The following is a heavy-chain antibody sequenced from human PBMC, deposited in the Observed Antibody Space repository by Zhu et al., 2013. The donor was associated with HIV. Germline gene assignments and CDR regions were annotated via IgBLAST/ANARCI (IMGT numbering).Heavy chain of an antibody. CDR3: ARDRGWSYSPFDY. CDR2: INPSSGGT. V-gene: IGHV1-2*02. D-gene: IGHD1-26*01. Sequence: QVQLVQSGAEVKKPGASVKIYCKPSAYTFAAYRIHWVRQAPGQGLEWMGWINPSSGGTNYEQKFQGRVSMTRDTSISTAYMELSRLRSDDTAVYYCARDRGWSYSPFDYWGQGTLVTVSS. CDR1: AYTFAAYR. J-gene: IGHJ4*02.